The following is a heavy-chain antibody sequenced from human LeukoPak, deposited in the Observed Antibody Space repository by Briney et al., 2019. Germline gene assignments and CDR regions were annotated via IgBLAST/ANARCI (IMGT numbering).Heavy chain of an antibody. Sequence: EASVKVSCKASGYTFTSYDINWVRQATGQGLEWMGIINPSGGSTSYAQKFQGRVTMTRDTSTSTVYMELSGLRSEDTAVYYCARGQFGGWFDPWGQGTLVTVSS. J-gene: IGHJ5*02. V-gene: IGHV1-46*01. CDR1: GYTFTSYD. D-gene: IGHD3-3*01. CDR2: INPSGGST. CDR3: ARGQFGGWFDP.